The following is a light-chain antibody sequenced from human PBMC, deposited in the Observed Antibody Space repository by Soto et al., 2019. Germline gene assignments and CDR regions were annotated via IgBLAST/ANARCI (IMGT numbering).Light chain of an antibody. Sequence: DIQMTQSPSTLSASVGDRVTITCRASQSIGGWLAWYQQKPGKAPKLLIYDASGLESGVPSRFSGSGSGTEFTLTISSLQPEDFATYYCQQYNRYSPYTFGQGTNLEIK. CDR3: QQYNRYSPYT. CDR1: QSIGGW. V-gene: IGKV1-5*01. J-gene: IGKJ2*01. CDR2: DAS.